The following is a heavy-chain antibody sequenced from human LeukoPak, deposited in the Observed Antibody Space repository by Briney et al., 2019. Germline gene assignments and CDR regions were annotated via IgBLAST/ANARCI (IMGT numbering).Heavy chain of an antibody. J-gene: IGHJ4*02. CDR3: ARGGTNWGDY. V-gene: IGHV1-2*02. CDR2: INPNSGGT. CDR1: GYTFTGYY. Sequence: ASVKASRKASGYTFTGYYMHWVRPAPGQGLEWMGWINPNSGGTNYAQKFQGRVTTTRDTSISTAYMELSRLRSDDTAVYYCARGGTNWGDYWGQGTLVTVSS. D-gene: IGHD7-27*01.